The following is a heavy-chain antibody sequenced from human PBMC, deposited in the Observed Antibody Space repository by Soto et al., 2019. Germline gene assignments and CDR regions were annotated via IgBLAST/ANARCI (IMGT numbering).Heavy chain of an antibody. CDR3: VREWVDTYGSHRPLGLDV. CDR1: GFTFSIYD. CDR2: IGLAGET. D-gene: IGHD5-18*01. V-gene: IGHV3-13*01. J-gene: IGHJ6*02. Sequence: EVQLVESGGGLVQPGGSLRLSCVASGFTFSIYDMHWVRQATGKGLEWVSAIGLAGETYSGSVKGRFTISRENAKNSLYLQMNSLRVEDTAIYYCVREWVDTYGSHRPLGLDVWGQGTTVTVSS.